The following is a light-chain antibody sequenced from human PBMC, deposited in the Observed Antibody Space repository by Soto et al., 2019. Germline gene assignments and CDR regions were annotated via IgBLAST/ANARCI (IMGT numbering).Light chain of an antibody. Sequence: DVQMTQYPSSVSASVGDRVTITCRASQGIGRWLAWYQQRPGKAPSFLIYAASSLQGGDPSRFSGSGSGTDFPLTISNLQPEDFATYFCQQGDSFPVTFGQGTRLEMK. V-gene: IGKV1D-12*01. J-gene: IGKJ5*01. CDR2: AAS. CDR1: QGIGRW. CDR3: QQGDSFPVT.